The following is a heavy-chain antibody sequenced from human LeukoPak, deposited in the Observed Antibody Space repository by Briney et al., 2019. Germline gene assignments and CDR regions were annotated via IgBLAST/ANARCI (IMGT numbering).Heavy chain of an antibody. CDR3: AKDSILRDILTGYSFDY. V-gene: IGHV3-21*04. J-gene: IGHJ4*02. D-gene: IGHD3-9*01. CDR1: GFTFSSYS. CDR2: ISSSSSYI. Sequence: GGSLRLSCAASGFTFSSYSMNWVRQAPGKGLEWVSSISSSSSYIYYADSVKGRFTISRDNAKNSLYLQMNSLRAEDTAVYYCAKDSILRDILTGYSFDYWGQGTLVTVSS.